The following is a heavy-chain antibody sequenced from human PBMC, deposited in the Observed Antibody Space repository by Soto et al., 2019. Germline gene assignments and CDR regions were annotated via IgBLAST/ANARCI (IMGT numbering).Heavy chain of an antibody. D-gene: IGHD6-19*01. Sequence: QVQLVQSGAEVKKPGSSVKVSCKASGGTFSSYAISWVRQAPGQGLEWMGGIIPIFGTANYAQKFQGRVTITADESTSTAYMELSSLRSEDTAVYYCARDGEMYGGGWYCFYYWGQGPLVTVAS. CDR3: ARDGEMYGGGWYCFYY. CDR1: GGTFSSYA. CDR2: IIPIFGTA. J-gene: IGHJ4*02. V-gene: IGHV1-69*01.